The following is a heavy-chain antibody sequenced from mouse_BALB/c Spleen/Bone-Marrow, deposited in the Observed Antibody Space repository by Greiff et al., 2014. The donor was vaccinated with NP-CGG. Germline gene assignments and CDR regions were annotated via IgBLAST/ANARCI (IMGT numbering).Heavy chain of an antibody. V-gene: IGHV14-3*02. CDR1: GFNIKDTY. CDR2: IDPANGNT. CDR3: ARSLSGYTAPFAY. D-gene: IGHD1-2*01. J-gene: IGHJ2*01. Sequence: EVQLQQSGAELVKPGASVKLSCTASGFNIKDTYMHWVKQRPEQGLEWIGRIDPANGNTKYDPKFQGKATIIADTSSNTAYLQLSSLTSEDTAVYYCARSLSGYTAPFAYWGQGPPLTVSS.